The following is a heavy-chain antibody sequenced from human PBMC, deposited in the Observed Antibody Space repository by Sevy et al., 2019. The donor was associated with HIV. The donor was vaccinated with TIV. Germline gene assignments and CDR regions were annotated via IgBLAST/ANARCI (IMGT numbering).Heavy chain of an antibody. CDR3: ANDLSDSSGYFHYFDY. V-gene: IGHV3-23*01. D-gene: IGHD3-22*01. Sequence: GSLRLSCAASGFTFSSYAMSWVRQAPGKGLEWVSAISGSGGSTYYADSVKGRFTISRDNSKNRMYLQMNRLRAEDTTVYYCANDLSDSSGYFHYFDYWGQGTLVTVSS. CDR1: GFTFSSYA. J-gene: IGHJ4*02. CDR2: ISGSGGST.